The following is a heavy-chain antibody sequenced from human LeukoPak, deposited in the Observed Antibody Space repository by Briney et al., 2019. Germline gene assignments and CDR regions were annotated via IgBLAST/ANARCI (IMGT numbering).Heavy chain of an antibody. J-gene: IGHJ5*02. D-gene: IGHD1-26*01. V-gene: IGHV3-23*01. CDR2: ISGSGRST. CDR3: GKGIGGSFAAGNH. Sequence: GGSLRLSCAASGFTFSSHAMSWVRQAPGKGLEWVSTISGSGRSTYYAVSVKGRFTISSDNSKNTVDLQMNSLRTEDTAMYFCGKGIGGSFAAGNHWGQGTLVTVSS. CDR1: GFTFSSHA.